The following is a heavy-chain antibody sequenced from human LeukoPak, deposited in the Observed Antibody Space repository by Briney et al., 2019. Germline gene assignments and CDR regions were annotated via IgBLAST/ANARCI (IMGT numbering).Heavy chain of an antibody. CDR1: GYSISSGYY. Sequence: KASETLSLTCTVSGYSISSGYYWGWIRQPPGKGLEWIGSIYHSGNTYYNPSLKSRVTISVDSSKNQFSLKLSSVTAADTAVYYCARGSSYYDFWSGYYTGFDYWGQGTLVTVSS. J-gene: IGHJ4*02. V-gene: IGHV4-38-2*02. CDR3: ARGSSYYDFWSGYYTGFDY. CDR2: IYHSGNT. D-gene: IGHD3-3*01.